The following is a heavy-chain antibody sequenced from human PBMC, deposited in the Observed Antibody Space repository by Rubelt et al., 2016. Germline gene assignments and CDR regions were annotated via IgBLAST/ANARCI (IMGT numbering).Heavy chain of an antibody. Sequence: QVQLQESGPGLVKPSETLSLTCTVSGGSISSYYWSWIRQPPVKGLEWIGYIYYSGSTNYNPSLKSRVTISVDTSKNQFSPNFSSGTAADTAVYFCARHRADDPIAVFDYWGRGTLVTVSS. CDR3: ARHRADDPIAVFDY. CDR2: IYYSGST. D-gene: IGHD2-21*01. CDR1: GGSISSYY. J-gene: IGHJ4*02. V-gene: IGHV4-59*08.